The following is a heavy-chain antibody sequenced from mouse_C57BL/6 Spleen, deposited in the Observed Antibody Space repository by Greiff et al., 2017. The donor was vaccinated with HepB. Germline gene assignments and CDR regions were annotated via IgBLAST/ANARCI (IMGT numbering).Heavy chain of an antibody. D-gene: IGHD2-1*01. Sequence: QVQLQQPGAELVRPGSSVKLSCKASGYTFTSYWMHWVKQRPIQGLEWIGNIDPSDSETHYNQKFKDKATLTVDKSSSTAYMQLSSLTSEDSAVYYCARDRGNQAQDYAMDYWGQGTSVTVSS. J-gene: IGHJ4*01. CDR1: GYTFTSYW. CDR2: IDPSDSET. V-gene: IGHV1-52*01. CDR3: ARDRGNQAQDYAMDY.